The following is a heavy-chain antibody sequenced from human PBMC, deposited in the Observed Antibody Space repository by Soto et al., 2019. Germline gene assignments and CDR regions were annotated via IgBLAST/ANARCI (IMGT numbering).Heavy chain of an antibody. CDR3: ARDGGRGYSYGLYYYYGMDV. CDR2: IYYSGST. CDR1: GGSVSSGSYY. V-gene: IGHV4-61*01. D-gene: IGHD5-18*01. Sequence: QVQLQESGPGLVKPSETLSLTCTVSGGSVSSGSYYWSWIRQPPGKGLEWIGYIYYSGSTNYNPSHKRRVTISVDTSKNQFSLKLSSVTAADTAVYYCARDGGRGYSYGLYYYYGMDVWGQGTTVTVSS. J-gene: IGHJ6*02.